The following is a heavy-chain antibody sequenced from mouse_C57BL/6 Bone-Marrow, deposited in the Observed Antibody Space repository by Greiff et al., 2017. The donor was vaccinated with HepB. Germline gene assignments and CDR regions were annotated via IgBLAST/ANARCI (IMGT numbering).Heavy chain of an antibody. V-gene: IGHV1-82*01. CDR3: ARPLYYGRWYFDV. J-gene: IGHJ1*03. D-gene: IGHD1-1*01. CDR2: IYPGDGDT. CDR1: GYAFSSSW. Sequence: VQLKESGPELVKPGASVKISCKASGYAFSSSWMNWVKQRPGKGLEWIGRIYPGDGDTNYNGKFKGKATLTADKSSSTAYMQLSSLTSEDSAVYFCARPLYYGRWYFDVWGTGTTVTVSS.